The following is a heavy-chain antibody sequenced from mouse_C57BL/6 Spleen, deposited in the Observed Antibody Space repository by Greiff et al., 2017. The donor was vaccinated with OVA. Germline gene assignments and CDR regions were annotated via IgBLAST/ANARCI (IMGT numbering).Heavy chain of an antibody. J-gene: IGHJ4*01. CDR1: GFTFSSYG. Sequence: EVQRVESGGDLVKPGGSLKLSCAASGFTFSSYGMSWVRQTPDKRLEWVATISSGGSCTYYPDSVKGRFTISRDNAKNTPYLQLSSLKSEDSAMYYCARQNYGSSGEAMDYWGQGTSVTVSS. V-gene: IGHV5-6*01. D-gene: IGHD1-1*01. CDR3: ARQNYGSSGEAMDY. CDR2: ISSGGSCT.